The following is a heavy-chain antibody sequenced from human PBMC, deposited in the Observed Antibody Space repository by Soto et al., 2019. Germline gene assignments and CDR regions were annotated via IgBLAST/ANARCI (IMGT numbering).Heavy chain of an antibody. Sequence: SVKVSCKASGGTFSSYAISWLRQAPGQGLEWMGGIIPIFGTANYAQKFQGRVTITADKSTSTAYMELSSLRSEDTAVYYCARAPNYYGSGSYPYYFDYWGQGTLVTVSS. CDR2: IIPIFGTA. CDR1: GGTFSSYA. V-gene: IGHV1-69*06. J-gene: IGHJ4*02. D-gene: IGHD3-10*01. CDR3: ARAPNYYGSGSYPYYFDY.